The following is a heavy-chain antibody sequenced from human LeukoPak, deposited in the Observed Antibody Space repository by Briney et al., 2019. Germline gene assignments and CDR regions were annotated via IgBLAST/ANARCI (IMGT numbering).Heavy chain of an antibody. D-gene: IGHD3-10*01. CDR2: ISAYNGNT. CDR3: ARVSYYYGSGSQDY. V-gene: IGHV1-18*01. J-gene: IGHJ4*02. CDR1: GYTFTSYG. Sequence: GASVKVSCKASGYTFTSYGISWVRQAPGQGLEWMGWISAYNGNTNYAQKLQGRVTMTTDTSTSTAYMELRSLRSDDTAVYYCARVSYYYGSGSQDYWGQGTLVTVSS.